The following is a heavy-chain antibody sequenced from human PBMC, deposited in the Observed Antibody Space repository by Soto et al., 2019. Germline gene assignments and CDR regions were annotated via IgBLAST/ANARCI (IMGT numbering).Heavy chain of an antibody. CDR1: GGSFSGYY. CDR3: ARATFYYDGSGSYFNWFDP. D-gene: IGHD3-10*01. CDR2: INHSGST. V-gene: IGHV4-34*01. Sequence: QVQLQQWGAGLLKPSETLSLTCAVYGGSFSGYYWSWIRQPPGKGLEWIGEINHSGSTNYNPSLKSGVTISVDTSKSQFSLKLSSVTAADTAVYYCARATFYYDGSGSYFNWFDPWGQGTLVTVSS. J-gene: IGHJ5*02.